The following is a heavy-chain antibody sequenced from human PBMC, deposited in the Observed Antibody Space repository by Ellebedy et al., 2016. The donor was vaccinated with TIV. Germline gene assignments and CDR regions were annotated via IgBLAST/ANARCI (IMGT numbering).Heavy chain of an antibody. J-gene: IGHJ4*02. CDR3: ATRWQWLDY. Sequence: GGSLRLSCAASGFTFSDYYMSWIRQAPGKGLEWVSYISSSSSYTNYADSVKGRFTISRDNAKNSLYLQMNSLRAEDTAVYYCATRWQWLDYWGQGTLVTVSS. CDR1: GFTFSDYY. V-gene: IGHV3-11*06. D-gene: IGHD6-19*01. CDR2: ISSSSSYT.